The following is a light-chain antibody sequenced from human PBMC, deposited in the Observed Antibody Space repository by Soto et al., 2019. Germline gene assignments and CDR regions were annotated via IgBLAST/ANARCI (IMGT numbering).Light chain of an antibody. CDR2: VAY. CDR1: QYINNY. J-gene: IGKJ2*01. V-gene: IGKV1-39*01. Sequence: DIPMTQSPSSLSTSVGDRVTITCRASQYINNYLNWYQQKPGKAPKLLIFVAYNLQSGVPSRFSGSGSGTDFTLTISSLQPEDFATYYCQQSYSTPPYTFGQGTKLDMK. CDR3: QQSYSTPPYT.